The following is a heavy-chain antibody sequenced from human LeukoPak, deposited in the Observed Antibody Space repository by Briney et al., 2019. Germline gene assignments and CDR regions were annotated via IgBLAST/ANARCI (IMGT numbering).Heavy chain of an antibody. J-gene: IGHJ5*02. CDR1: GYSFSSYW. D-gene: IGHD6-13*01. CDR2: IYPGDSDT. Sequence: GESLKISCKGSGYSFSSYWIGWVRQMPGKGLEWMGIIYPGDSDTRYSSSFQGQVTISADKSISTAFLQWSSLKASDTAMYYCARLPQYSTSRNLYWFDPRGQGTRVTVSS. CDR3: ARLPQYSTSRNLYWFDP. V-gene: IGHV5-51*01.